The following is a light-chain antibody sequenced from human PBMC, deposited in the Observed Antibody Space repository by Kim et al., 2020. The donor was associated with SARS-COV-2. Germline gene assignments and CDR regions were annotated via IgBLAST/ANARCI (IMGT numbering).Light chain of an antibody. CDR2: WAS. Sequence: RATINCKSSQNLLYSSDNKNYIAWYQHKPGQPPKLLIYWASTRESGVPDRFSGSGSGTDFTLTISNLQAEDVAVYYCHQYYGSPYTFGQGTKLEI. CDR1: QNLLYSSDNKNY. J-gene: IGKJ2*01. V-gene: IGKV4-1*01. CDR3: HQYYGSPYT.